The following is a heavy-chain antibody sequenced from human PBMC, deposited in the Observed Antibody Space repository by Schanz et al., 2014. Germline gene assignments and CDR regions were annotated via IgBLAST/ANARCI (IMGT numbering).Heavy chain of an antibody. V-gene: IGHV4-59*02. Sequence: QVQLQESGPGLVKPSETLSLTCTVSGGSVSTYKWGWIRQPPGKGLEYIGLISYGGLSDYNPSLKSRVTISLDTSKNQFSLNLRSVTAADTAFYHCARELGREGGFDSWGQGTLVTVTS. CDR2: ISYGGLS. CDR1: GGSVSTYK. CDR3: ARELGREGGFDS. J-gene: IGHJ4*02. D-gene: IGHD2-15*01.